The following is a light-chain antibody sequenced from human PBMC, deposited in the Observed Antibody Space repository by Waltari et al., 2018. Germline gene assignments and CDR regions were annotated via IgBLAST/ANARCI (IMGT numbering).Light chain of an antibody. J-gene: IGKJ1*01. CDR2: GAS. V-gene: IGKV3-20*01. CDR3: QHYVRLPAT. CDR1: QSVGRT. Sequence: EIVLTQSPGTLSLSPGERATLSCMASQSVGRTLAWYQQKPGQAPRLLIYGASSRATGVPDRFSGSGSGTDFSLTINRLEPEDFAVYFCQHYVRLPATFGQGTKVEIK.